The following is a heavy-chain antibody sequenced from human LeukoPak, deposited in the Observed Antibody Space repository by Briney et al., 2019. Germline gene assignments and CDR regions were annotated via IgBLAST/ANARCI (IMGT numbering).Heavy chain of an antibody. CDR2: ISYDGSNK. Sequence: PGGSLRLSCAASGFTVSSNYMSWVRQAPGKGLEWVAVISYDGSNKYYADSVKGRFTISRDNSKNTLYLQMNSLRAEDTAVYYCARESSGSYSDYWGQGTLVTVSS. D-gene: IGHD1-26*01. V-gene: IGHV3-30-3*01. CDR1: GFTVSSNY. J-gene: IGHJ4*02. CDR3: ARESSGSYSDY.